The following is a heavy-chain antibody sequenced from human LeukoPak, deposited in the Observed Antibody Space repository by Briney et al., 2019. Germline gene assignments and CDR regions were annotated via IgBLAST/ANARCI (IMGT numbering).Heavy chain of an antibody. CDR2: ISSSSSYI. Sequence: GGSLRLSCAASGFTFSSYSMNWVRQAPGKGLEWVSSISSSSSYIYYADSVKGRFTISRDNAKNSLYLQMNSLRAEDTAVYYCAADSSGNDAFDIWGQGTMVTVSS. V-gene: IGHV3-21*01. CDR1: GFTFSSYS. CDR3: AADSSGNDAFDI. D-gene: IGHD6-25*01. J-gene: IGHJ3*02.